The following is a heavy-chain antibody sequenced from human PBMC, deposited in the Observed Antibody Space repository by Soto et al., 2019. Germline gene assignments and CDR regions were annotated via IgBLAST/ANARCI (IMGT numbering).Heavy chain of an antibody. CDR3: ASTNSERFLEWLDYYCYYMDV. Sequence: QVQLVQSGAEVKKPGSSVKVSCKASGGTFSSYTISWVRQAPGQGLEWMGRIIPILGIANYAQKFQGRVTITADKSTSTAYMELSSLRSEHTAVYYCASTNSERFLEWLDYYCYYMDVWGRGTTVTVSS. D-gene: IGHD3-3*01. V-gene: IGHV1-69*02. CDR1: GGTFSSYT. J-gene: IGHJ6*03. CDR2: IIPILGIA.